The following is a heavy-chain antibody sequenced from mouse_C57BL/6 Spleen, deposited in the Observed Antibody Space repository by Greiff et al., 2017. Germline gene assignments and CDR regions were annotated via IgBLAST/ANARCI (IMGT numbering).Heavy chain of an antibody. J-gene: IGHJ4*01. D-gene: IGHD1-2*01. CDR3: ARSPLLPIGAMDY. V-gene: IGHV1-64*01. Sequence: VQLQQPGAELVKPGASVKLSCKASGYTFTSYWMHWVKQRPGQGLEWIGMIHPNSGSTNYNEKFKSKATLTVDKSSSTAYMQLSSLTSEDSAVYYCARSPLLPIGAMDYWGQGTSVTVSS. CDR1: GYTFTSYW. CDR2: IHPNSGST.